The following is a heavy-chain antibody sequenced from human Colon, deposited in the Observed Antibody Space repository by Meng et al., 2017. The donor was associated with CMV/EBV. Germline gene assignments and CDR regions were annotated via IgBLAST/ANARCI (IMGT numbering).Heavy chain of an antibody. D-gene: IGHD3-22*01. V-gene: IGHV1-2*02. CDR2: INPPNGDT. CDR3: AKRVQPDSGYSN. Sequence: QVQRGQSGAEVKKPGASVKLSCKASGYTFTANFMHWGRQAPGQGLEWMGWINPPNGDTKYAQKFEGRVTITRDTSISTVYMELNSLTSDDTAVYYCAKRVQPDSGYSNWGQGTLVTVSS. CDR1: GYTFTANF. J-gene: IGHJ4*02.